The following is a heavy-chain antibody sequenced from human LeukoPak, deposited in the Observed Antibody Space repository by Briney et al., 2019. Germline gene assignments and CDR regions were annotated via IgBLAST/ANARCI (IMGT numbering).Heavy chain of an antibody. CDR3: VKTMITFGGVIRTDAFDM. CDR1: GLTFSGNW. Sequence: GGSLRLSCVASGLTFSGNWMHWVRQAPGKGLMWVSRITSDGSSTYYADSVKARFTISRDNSKNTLFLQMTSLRAEDTAVYFCVKTMITFGGVIRTDAFDMWGQGTLVTVSS. J-gene: IGHJ3*02. V-gene: IGHV3-74*01. CDR2: ITSDGSST. D-gene: IGHD3-16*01.